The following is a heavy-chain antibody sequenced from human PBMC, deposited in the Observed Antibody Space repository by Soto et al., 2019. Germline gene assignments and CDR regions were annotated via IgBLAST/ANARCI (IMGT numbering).Heavy chain of an antibody. J-gene: IGHJ4*02. D-gene: IGHD3-16*02. Sequence: RGSLRLSCAASGFTFSNAWMSWVRQAPGKGLEWVGRIKSKTDGGTTDYAAPVKGRFTIPRDDSKNTLYLQMNSLKTEDTAVYYCTTDIYGYIWGSYRRVDYWGQGTLVTVSS. CDR3: TTDIYGYIWGSYRRVDY. V-gene: IGHV3-15*01. CDR1: GFTFSNAW. CDR2: IKSKTDGGTT.